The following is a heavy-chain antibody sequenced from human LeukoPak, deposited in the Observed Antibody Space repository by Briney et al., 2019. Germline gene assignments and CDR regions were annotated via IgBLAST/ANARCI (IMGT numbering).Heavy chain of an antibody. V-gene: IGHV1-46*01. CDR2: INPSGGST. Sequence: ASVKVSCKASGYTFTSYYMHWVRQAPGQGLELMGIINPSGGSTTYAQKLQGRVTMTTDTSTSTAYMELRILRSNDTAVYYCARSRGYSYGYVHYYMDVWGKGTTVTISS. CDR1: GYTFTSYY. CDR3: ARSRGYSYGYVHYYMDV. J-gene: IGHJ6*03. D-gene: IGHD5-18*01.